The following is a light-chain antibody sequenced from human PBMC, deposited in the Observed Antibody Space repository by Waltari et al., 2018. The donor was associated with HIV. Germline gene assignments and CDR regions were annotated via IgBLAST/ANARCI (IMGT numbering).Light chain of an antibody. CDR2: KAS. J-gene: IGKJ4*01. Sequence: DIQMTQSPSTLSASVGDRVTITCRASQSIGNWFAWYQQKPGRAPKVLIYKASSLQSGVPSRFSGRGSETEFTLTISSLQPDDFATYYCQQISSASRTFGGGTKVEIK. V-gene: IGKV1-5*03. CDR1: QSIGNW. CDR3: QQISSASRT.